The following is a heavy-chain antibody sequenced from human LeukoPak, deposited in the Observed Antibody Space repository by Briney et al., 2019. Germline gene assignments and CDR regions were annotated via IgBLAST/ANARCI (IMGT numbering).Heavy chain of an antibody. J-gene: IGHJ3*02. Sequence: GGSLRLSCAASGFTFSSYWMTWVRQAPGKGLEWAANIKQDGSEKYYVDSVKGRFTISRDNAENSLYLQMNSLRAEDTAVYYCARVPYYDFWSGYTLDIWGQGTMVTVSS. CDR2: IKQDGSEK. CDR1: GFTFSSYW. D-gene: IGHD3-3*01. CDR3: ARVPYYDFWSGYTLDI. V-gene: IGHV3-7*02.